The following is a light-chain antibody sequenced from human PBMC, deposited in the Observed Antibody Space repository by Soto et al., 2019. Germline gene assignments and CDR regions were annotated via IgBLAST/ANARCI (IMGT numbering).Light chain of an antibody. CDR2: KAS. CDR3: QQYNSYPWT. J-gene: IGKJ1*01. CDR1: QSVNRY. V-gene: IGKV1-5*03. Sequence: DIQMTQSPSTLSASVGDRVTITCRASQSVNRYLAWYQQKPGKAPKLLIYKASSLESGVPSRFSGSGSGTEFTLTISSLQPDDFATYYCQQYNSYPWTFGQGTKVDIK.